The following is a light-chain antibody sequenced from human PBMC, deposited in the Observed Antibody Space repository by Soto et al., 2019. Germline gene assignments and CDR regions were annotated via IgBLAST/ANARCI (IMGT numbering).Light chain of an antibody. J-gene: IGKJ4*01. V-gene: IGKV3-11*01. CDR3: QQRSNWPLT. Sequence: EIVLTQSPATLSLSPGERATLSCRASQSVSSLLAWYQQKPGQAPRLLIYDASSRATGIPTRFSGSGSGIDFTLTISSLEPEDFAVYYCQQRSNWPLTFGGGTKVEIK. CDR2: DAS. CDR1: QSVSSL.